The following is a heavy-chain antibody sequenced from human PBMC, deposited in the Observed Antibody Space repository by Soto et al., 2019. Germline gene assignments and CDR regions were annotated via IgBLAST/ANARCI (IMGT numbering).Heavy chain of an antibody. Sequence: SETLSLTCTVSGGSISSGGYYWSWIRQHPGKGLEWIGYIYYSGSTYYNPSLKSRVTISVDTSKNQFSLKLSSVTAADTAVYYCARDRTNCFDYYDGMDVWGQGTTVTISS. J-gene: IGHJ6*02. CDR1: GGSISSGGYY. V-gene: IGHV4-31*03. D-gene: IGHD1-1*01. CDR2: IYYSGST. CDR3: ARDRTNCFDYYDGMDV.